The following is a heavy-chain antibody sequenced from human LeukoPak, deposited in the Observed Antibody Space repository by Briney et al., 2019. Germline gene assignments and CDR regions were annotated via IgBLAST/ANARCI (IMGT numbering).Heavy chain of an antibody. J-gene: IGHJ4*02. CDR1: GYSSTNYW. CDR3: ARRAGGGSYFATTYFFDY. V-gene: IGHV5-51*01. Sequence: GESLKSACKGSGYSSTNYWIGWVRQMPGKGLEWMGIIYPGDSDATYSPSFQGQVTISADKSISTAYLQWSSLKASDTAMYYCARRAGGGSYFATTYFFDYWGQGTLVTVSS. D-gene: IGHD1-26*01. CDR2: IYPGDSDA.